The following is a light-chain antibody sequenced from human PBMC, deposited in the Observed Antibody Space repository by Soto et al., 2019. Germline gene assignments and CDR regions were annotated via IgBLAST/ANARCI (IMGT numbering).Light chain of an antibody. J-gene: IGKJ1*01. CDR2: DAS. V-gene: IGKV1-5*01. Sequence: DIQMTQSPSTLSASVGDRVTITCRASQSISSWLAWYQQKPGKAPKLLIYDASSLESGVPSRFSGSGSGTEFTLTISSLKPDDFATYYCQQSYSRPPTFGQGTKVDI. CDR3: QQSYSRPPT. CDR1: QSISSW.